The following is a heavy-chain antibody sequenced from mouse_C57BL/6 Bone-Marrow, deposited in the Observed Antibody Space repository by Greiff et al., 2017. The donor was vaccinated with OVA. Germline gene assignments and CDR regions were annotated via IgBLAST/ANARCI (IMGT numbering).Heavy chain of an antibody. D-gene: IGHD1-1*01. CDR2: IYPRSGNT. V-gene: IGHV1-81*01. CDR1: GYTFTSYG. J-gene: IGHJ4*01. CDR3: ARRGDYGPYAMDY. Sequence: LVESGAELARPGASVKLSCKASGYTFTSYGISWVKQRTGQGLEWIGEIYPRSGNTYYNEKFKGKATLTADKSSSTAYMELRSLTSEDSAVYFCARRGDYGPYAMDYWGQGTSVTVSS.